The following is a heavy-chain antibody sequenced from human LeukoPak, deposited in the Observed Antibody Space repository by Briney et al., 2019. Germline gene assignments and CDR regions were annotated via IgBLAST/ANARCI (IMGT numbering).Heavy chain of an antibody. CDR1: GFTFSSYA. V-gene: IGHV3-23*01. J-gene: IGHJ4*02. D-gene: IGHD3-10*01. CDR3: AKRNTMVRGGPCFDY. CDR2: ISGSGGST. Sequence: SGGSLRLSCAASGFTFSSYAMSWVRQAPGKGLEWVSAISGSGGSTYYADSVKGRFTISRDNSKNTLYLQMNDLRPDDTAIYYCAKRNTMVRGGPCFDYWGQGLLVTVSS.